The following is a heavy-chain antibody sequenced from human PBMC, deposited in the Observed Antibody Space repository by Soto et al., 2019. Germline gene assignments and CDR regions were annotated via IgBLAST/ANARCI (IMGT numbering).Heavy chain of an antibody. J-gene: IGHJ5*02. CDR2: IIPILGIA. D-gene: IGHD6-19*01. V-gene: IGHV1-69*02. CDR1: GGTFSSYT. CDR3: AIFFAVAGSGAVFDP. Sequence: QVQLVQSGAEVKKPGSSVKVSCKASGGTFSSYTISWVRQAPGQGLEWMGRIIPILGIANYAQKFQGRVTITADKSTSTVYMELSSLRSEDTAVYYCAIFFAVAGSGAVFDPWGQGTLVTVSS.